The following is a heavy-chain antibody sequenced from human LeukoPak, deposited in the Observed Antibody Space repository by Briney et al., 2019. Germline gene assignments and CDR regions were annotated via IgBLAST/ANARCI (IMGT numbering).Heavy chain of an antibody. CDR2: FDPEDGET. D-gene: IGHD1-1*01. V-gene: IGHV1-24*01. CDR3: ATAARTTGTWRFDGWFDP. CDR1: GYTLTELS. Sequence: ASVKVSCKVSGYTLTELSMHWVRQAPGKGLEWMGGFDPEDGETIYAQKFQGRVTMTEDTSTDTAYMELSSLRSEDTAVYYCATAARTTGTWRFDGWFDPWGQGTLVTVSS. J-gene: IGHJ5*02.